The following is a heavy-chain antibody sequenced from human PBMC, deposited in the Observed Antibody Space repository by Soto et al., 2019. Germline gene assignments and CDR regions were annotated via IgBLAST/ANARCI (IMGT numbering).Heavy chain of an antibody. V-gene: IGHV4-34*01. Sequence: QVQLQQWGAGLLKPSETLSLTCAVYGGSFSGYYWSWIRQPPGKGLVWVGEIDHSGSTNYNPSLKSRVTISVDTSKNQFSLKLSSVTAADTAVYYCARGRLRIVSYYYYYMDVWGKGTTVTVSS. CDR3: ARGRLRIVSYYYYYMDV. J-gene: IGHJ6*03. D-gene: IGHD4-17*01. CDR1: GGSFSGYY. CDR2: IDHSGST.